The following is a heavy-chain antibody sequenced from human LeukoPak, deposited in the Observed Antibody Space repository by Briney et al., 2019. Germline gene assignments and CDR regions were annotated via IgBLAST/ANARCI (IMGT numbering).Heavy chain of an antibody. J-gene: IGHJ3*02. Sequence: GASVKVSCKASGYTFAAYYVHWVRQAPGQGLEWMGWINPHSGGTEYAQKFQGRVTMTRDTSISTAYMELSRLRSDDTAVYYCAPRSSVSDHAFDIWGQGTMVTVSS. CDR1: GYTFAAYY. D-gene: IGHD2-2*01. CDR3: APRSSVSDHAFDI. CDR2: INPHSGGT. V-gene: IGHV1-2*02.